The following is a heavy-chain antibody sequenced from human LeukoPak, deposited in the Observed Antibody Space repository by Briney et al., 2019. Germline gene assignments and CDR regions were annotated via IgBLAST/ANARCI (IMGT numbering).Heavy chain of an antibody. Sequence: QTGGSLRLSCAASGFTFCSDWMHWVRQAPGKGLVWVSRINSDGSTTIYADSVKGRFAISRDNAKNTLYLQMNSLRAEDTAMYFCASGPTGFAWGQGTLVTVSS. CDR3: ASGPTGFA. V-gene: IGHV3-74*01. J-gene: IGHJ5*02. D-gene: IGHD1-14*01. CDR2: INSDGSTT. CDR1: GFTFCSDW.